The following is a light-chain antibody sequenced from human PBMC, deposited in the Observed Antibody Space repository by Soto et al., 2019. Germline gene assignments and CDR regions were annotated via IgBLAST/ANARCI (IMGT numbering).Light chain of an antibody. J-gene: IGLJ2*01. V-gene: IGLV6-57*03. Sequence: NFMLTQSHSVSESPGKTVTISCTRSSGSIASNFVQWYQQRPGSAPTTVIYEDSQRPSGVPDRFSGSIDSSSNSASLTISGLKTADEADYYCQSYDSSSLVFGGGTKLTVL. CDR3: QSYDSSSLV. CDR2: EDS. CDR1: SGSIASNF.